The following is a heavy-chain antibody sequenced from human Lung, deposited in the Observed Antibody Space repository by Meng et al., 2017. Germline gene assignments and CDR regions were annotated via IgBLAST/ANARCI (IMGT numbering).Heavy chain of an antibody. CDR3: ARGPTTMAHDFDY. V-gene: IGHV4-34*01. CDR1: GGSFSDYY. J-gene: IGHJ4*02. Sequence: QVRLPQVGAGLLKPSEPLSLTCVVSGGSFSDYYWSWIRQPPGKGLEWIGEINHSGSTNYNPSLESRATISVDTSQNNLSLKLSSVTAADSAVYYCARGPTTMAHDFDYWGQGTLVTVSS. CDR2: INHSGST. D-gene: IGHD4-11*01.